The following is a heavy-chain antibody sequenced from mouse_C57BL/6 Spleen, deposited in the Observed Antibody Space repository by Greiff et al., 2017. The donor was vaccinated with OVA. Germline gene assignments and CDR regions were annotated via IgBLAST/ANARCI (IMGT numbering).Heavy chain of an antibody. CDR2: ISSGGSYT. V-gene: IGHV5-6*01. J-gene: IGHJ4*01. D-gene: IGHD2-4*01. Sequence: EVKLVESGGDLVKPGGSLKLSCAASGFTFSSYGMSWVRQTPDKRLEWVATISSGGSYTYYPDSVKGRFTISRDNAKNTLYLQMSSLKSEDTAMYYCARQGMITKAMDYWGQGTSVTVSS. CDR1: GFTFSSYG. CDR3: ARQGMITKAMDY.